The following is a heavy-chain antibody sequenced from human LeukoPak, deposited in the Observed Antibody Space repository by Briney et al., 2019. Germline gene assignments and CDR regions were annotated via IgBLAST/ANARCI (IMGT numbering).Heavy chain of an antibody. CDR2: ISGSSGYI. J-gene: IGHJ4*02. CDR1: GFTFSSYS. Sequence: PGGSLRLSCAASGFTFSSYSMNWVRQAPGKGLEWVSSISGSSGYIYFADSVKGRFTISRDNAKNSLSLQMSSLRAEDTAVYYCARDPPHRVGWELLGYNGFDYWGQGTLVTVSS. CDR3: ARDPPHRVGWELLGYNGFDY. D-gene: IGHD1-26*01. V-gene: IGHV3-21*01.